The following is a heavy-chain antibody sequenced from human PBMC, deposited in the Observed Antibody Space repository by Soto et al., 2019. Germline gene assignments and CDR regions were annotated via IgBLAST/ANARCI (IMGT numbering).Heavy chain of an antibody. CDR2: IYPGDSDT. D-gene: IGHD2-15*01. Sequence: GSLKISCKGSGYSFTSYWIGCVRQMPGKGLEWMGIIYPGDSDTRYSPSFQGQVTISADKSISTAYLQWSSLKASDTAIYYCARQGYCSGGSCYSDYYYGMDVWGQGTTVTVSS. CDR1: GYSFTSYW. CDR3: ARQGYCSGGSCYSDYYYGMDV. V-gene: IGHV5-51*01. J-gene: IGHJ6*02.